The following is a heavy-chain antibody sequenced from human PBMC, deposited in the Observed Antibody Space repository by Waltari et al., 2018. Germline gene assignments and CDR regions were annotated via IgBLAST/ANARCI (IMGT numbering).Heavy chain of an antibody. V-gene: IGHV3-21*06. Sequence: VQLVESGGGLVKPGGSLRLSCPASGFTFRVYRMHWVRQAPGKGLEWVSSIRTENEDTLYRDSVRGRFTISRDIATNSLFLQMTSLRVEDTAVYYCARGLYSSGWHAGHWGQGIQVTVSS. CDR3: ARGLYSSGWHAGH. D-gene: IGHD6-19*01. J-gene: IGHJ4*02. CDR1: GFTFRVYR. CDR2: IRTENEDT.